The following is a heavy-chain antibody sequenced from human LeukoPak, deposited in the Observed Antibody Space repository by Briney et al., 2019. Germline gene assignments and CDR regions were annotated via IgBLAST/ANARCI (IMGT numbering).Heavy chain of an antibody. J-gene: IGHJ4*02. CDR1: GFTFSSYA. Sequence: PGGSLRLSCAASGFTFSSYAMSWVRQAPGKGLEWVSSISGSGGGTYYADSVKGRFTISRDNSKNALYLQMNSLRAEDTAVYYCARGELDVEYYFDYWGQGTLVTVSS. D-gene: IGHD5-24*01. CDR2: ISGSGGGT. CDR3: ARGELDVEYYFDY. V-gene: IGHV3-23*01.